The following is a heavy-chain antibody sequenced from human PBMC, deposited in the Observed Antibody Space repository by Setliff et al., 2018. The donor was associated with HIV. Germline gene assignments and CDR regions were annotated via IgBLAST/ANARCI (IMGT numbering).Heavy chain of an antibody. D-gene: IGHD2-21*02. Sequence: PSETLSLTCTVSGGFINNYYWSWIRQPPGKGLEWIGYIYYSGSTNYNPSLKSRVTISLDTSKNQFSLRLTSVTAADTAVYYCARYLFCGGDCYSGFDYWGQGTLVTVSS. J-gene: IGHJ4*02. V-gene: IGHV4-59*01. CDR3: ARYLFCGGDCYSGFDY. CDR1: GGFINNYY. CDR2: IYYSGST.